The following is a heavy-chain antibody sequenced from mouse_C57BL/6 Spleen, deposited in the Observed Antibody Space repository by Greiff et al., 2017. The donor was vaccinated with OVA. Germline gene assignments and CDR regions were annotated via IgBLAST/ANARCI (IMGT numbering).Heavy chain of an antibody. CDR3: ARSGNYDGYYDAMDY. J-gene: IGHJ4*01. Sequence: VKLVESGPELVKPGASVKLSCKASGYTFTSYDINWVKQRPGQGLEWIGWIYPRDGSTKYNEKFKGKATLTVDTSSSTAYMELHSLTSEDAAVYVCARSGNYDGYYDAMDYWGQGTSVTVSS. CDR2: IYPRDGST. CDR1: GYTFTSYD. V-gene: IGHV1-85*01. D-gene: IGHD2-3*01.